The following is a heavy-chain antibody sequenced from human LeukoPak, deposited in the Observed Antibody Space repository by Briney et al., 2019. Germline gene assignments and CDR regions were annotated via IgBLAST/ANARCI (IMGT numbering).Heavy chain of an antibody. J-gene: IGHJ3*02. V-gene: IGHV4-61*02. CDR2: IYTSGST. Sequence: SQTLSLTCTVSGGSISSGSYYWSWVRQPAGTGLEWIGRIYTSGSTNYNPSLKSRVTISVDTSKNQFSLELSPVPAADTAVYYCARASGWYDFWSGYPSADAFDIWGQGTMVTVSS. CDR3: ARASGWYDFWSGYPSADAFDI. D-gene: IGHD3-3*01. CDR1: GGSISSGSYY.